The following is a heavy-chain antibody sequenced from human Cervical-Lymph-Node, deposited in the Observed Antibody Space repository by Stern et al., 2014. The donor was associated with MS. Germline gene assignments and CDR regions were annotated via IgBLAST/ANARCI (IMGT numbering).Heavy chain of an antibody. J-gene: IGHJ4*02. CDR3: ARATGMTNYYFDY. Sequence: QVQLQESGPGLVKPSETLSLTCTVSGGSISSYYWSWIRQPPGKGLEWIGYIYYSGSTNYNPSLKSRVTISVDTSKNQFSLKLSSVTAADTAVYYCARATGMTNYYFDYWGQGTLVTVSS. V-gene: IGHV4-59*01. D-gene: IGHD1-20*01. CDR2: IYYSGST. CDR1: GGSISSYY.